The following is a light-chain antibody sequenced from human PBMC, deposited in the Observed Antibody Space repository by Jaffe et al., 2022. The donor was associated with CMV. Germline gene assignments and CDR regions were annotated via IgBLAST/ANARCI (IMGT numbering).Light chain of an antibody. CDR3: CSYTTSSTWV. CDR1: SSDIGIYDY. CDR2: DVS. Sequence: QSALTQPASVSGSPGRSITISCTGTSSDIGIYDYVSWYQQHPAKAPKLMIYDVSNRPSGVSNRFSGSKSGNTASLTISGLQAEDEADYYCCSYTTSSTWVFGGGTKLTVL. J-gene: IGLJ2*01. V-gene: IGLV2-14*03.